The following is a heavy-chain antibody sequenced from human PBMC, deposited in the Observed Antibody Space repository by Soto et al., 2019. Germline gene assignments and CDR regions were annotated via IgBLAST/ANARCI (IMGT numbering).Heavy chain of an antibody. Sequence: EVQLVQSGAEVKKPGATVKISCKVSGYTFTDYYMHWVQQAPGKGLEWMGLVDPEDGETIYAEKFQGRVTVTTDTSTDKAYMELGSLRSEDTAVYYCATVGGPYCSGGSCQFDYWGQGTLVTFAS. D-gene: IGHD2-15*01. CDR2: VDPEDGET. J-gene: IGHJ4*02. CDR1: GYTFTDYY. V-gene: IGHV1-69-2*01. CDR3: ATVGGPYCSGGSCQFDY.